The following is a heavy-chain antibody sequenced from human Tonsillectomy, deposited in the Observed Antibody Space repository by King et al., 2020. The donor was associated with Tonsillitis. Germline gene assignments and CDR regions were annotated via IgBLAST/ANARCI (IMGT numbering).Heavy chain of an antibody. CDR2: VYYSGST. CDR1: GDSMTGYY. Sequence: QLQESGPGLVKPSETLSLTCTVSGDSMTGYYWSWIRQPPGKGLEWVGHVYYSGSTKYNPSLKSQVIMSVDTSKNEFSLRLSSVSAADTAVYYCGRQMRTLTAGRNFDVWGQGRMVTVSS. CDR3: GRQMRTLTAGRNFDV. V-gene: IGHV4-59*08. D-gene: IGHD3-16*01. J-gene: IGHJ3*01.